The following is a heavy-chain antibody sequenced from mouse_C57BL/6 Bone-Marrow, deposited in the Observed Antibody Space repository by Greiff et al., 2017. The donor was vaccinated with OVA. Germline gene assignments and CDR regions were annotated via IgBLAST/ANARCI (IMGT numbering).Heavy chain of an antibody. J-gene: IGHJ3*01. CDR2: LLPGSGST. CDR3: ARCANSWFAY. V-gene: IGHV1-9*01. D-gene: IGHD4-1*01. CDR1: GYTFTGYW. Sequence: QVQLQQSGAELMKPGASVKLSCKATGYTFTGYWIEWVKQRPGHGLEWIGELLPGSGSTNYHEKFKGKATFTAATSSNTAYMQLSSLTTEDSAIYYCARCANSWFAYWGQGTLVTVSA.